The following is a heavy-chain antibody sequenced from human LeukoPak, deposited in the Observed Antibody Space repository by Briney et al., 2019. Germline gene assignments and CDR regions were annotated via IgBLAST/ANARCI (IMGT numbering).Heavy chain of an antibody. CDR1: GFTFSSYA. V-gene: IGHV3-23*01. CDR3: AREGGGYSGNFDY. Sequence: GGSLRLSCAASGFTFSSYAMSWVRQAPGKGLEWVSAISGSGGRTYYADSVKGRFTISRDDSKNTLYLQMNSLRAEDTAVYYCAREGGGYSGNFDYWGQGTLVTVSS. CDR2: ISGSGGRT. J-gene: IGHJ4*02. D-gene: IGHD5-24*01.